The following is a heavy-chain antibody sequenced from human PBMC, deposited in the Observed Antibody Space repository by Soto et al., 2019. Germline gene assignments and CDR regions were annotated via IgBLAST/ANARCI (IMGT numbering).Heavy chain of an antibody. CDR3: AKDSGYSSGWYRYYFDY. D-gene: IGHD6-19*01. Sequence: QVQLVESRGGVVQPGRSLRLSCAASGFTFSSYGMHWVRQAPGKGLEWVAVLSYDGSNKYYADSVKGRFTISRDNSKNTLYLQMNSLRAEDTAVYYCAKDSGYSSGWYRYYFDYWGQGTLVTVSS. CDR2: LSYDGSNK. J-gene: IGHJ4*02. V-gene: IGHV3-30*18. CDR1: GFTFSSYG.